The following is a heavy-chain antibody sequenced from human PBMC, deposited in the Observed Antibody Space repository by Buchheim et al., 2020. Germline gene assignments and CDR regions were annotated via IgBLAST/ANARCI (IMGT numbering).Heavy chain of an antibody. V-gene: IGHV1-69*06. D-gene: IGHD4-17*01. CDR3: ARVGGTQYGDYSYYYYGMDV. J-gene: IGHJ6*02. CDR1: GGTFSSYA. CDR2: IIPIFGTA. Sequence: QVQLVQSGAEVKKPGSSVKVSCKASGGTFSSYAISWVRQAPGQGLEWMGGIIPIFGTANYAQKFQGRVTMTRNTSISTAYMELSSLRSEDTAVYYCARVGGTQYGDYSYYYYGMDVWGQGTT.